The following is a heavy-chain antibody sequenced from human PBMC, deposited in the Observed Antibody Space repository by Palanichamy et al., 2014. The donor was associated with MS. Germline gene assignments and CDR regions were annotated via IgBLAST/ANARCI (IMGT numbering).Heavy chain of an antibody. J-gene: IGHJ4*02. V-gene: IGHV4-34*01. D-gene: IGHD3-3*01. Sequence: QVQLQQWGAGLLKPSETLSLTCAVYGGSFSGYYWSWIRQPPGKGLEWIGEINHSGSTNYNPSLKSRVTISVDTSKNQFSLKLSSVTAADTAVYYCARGRGITIFGVVTFDYWGQGTLVTVSS. CDR3: ARGRGITIFGVVTFDY. CDR2: INHSGST. CDR1: GGSFSGYY.